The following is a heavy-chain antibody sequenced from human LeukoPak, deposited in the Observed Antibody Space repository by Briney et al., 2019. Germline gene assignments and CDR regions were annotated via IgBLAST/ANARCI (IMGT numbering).Heavy chain of an antibody. CDR2: IKPSSGGT. J-gene: IGHJ4*02. Sequence: GASVKVSCKASGYTFTGYYIHWVRQAPGQGLEWMGWIKPSSGGTNYAQNFQGRVTMTRDTSINTAYMELSRLRSDDTAVYYCARRSLAVAGYFDYWGQGTLVTVSS. V-gene: IGHV1-2*02. CDR1: GYTFTGYY. CDR3: ARRSLAVAGYFDY. D-gene: IGHD6-19*01.